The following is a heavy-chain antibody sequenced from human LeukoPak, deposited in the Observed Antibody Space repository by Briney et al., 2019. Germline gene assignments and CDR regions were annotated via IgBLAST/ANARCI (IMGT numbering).Heavy chain of an antibody. CDR3: AMSLPPGYCSGGSCYASWYFDL. CDR2: IYYSGST. J-gene: IGHJ2*01. V-gene: IGHV4-39*07. D-gene: IGHD2-15*01. CDR1: GGSISSSSYY. Sequence: SETLSLTCTVSGGSISSSSYYWGWIRQPPGKGLEWIGSIYYSGSTYYNPSLKSRVTISVDTSKNQFSLKLSSVTAADTAVYYCAMSLPPGYCSGGSCYASWYFDLWGRGTLVTVSS.